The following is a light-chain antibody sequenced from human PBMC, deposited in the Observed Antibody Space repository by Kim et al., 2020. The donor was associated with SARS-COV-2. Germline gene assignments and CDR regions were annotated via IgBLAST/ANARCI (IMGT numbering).Light chain of an antibody. CDR3: SSRSGSNKWV. CDR1: TSDIGGSNY. CDR2: EVY. J-gene: IGLJ3*02. Sequence: GQSVTISCTGTTSDIGGSNYVSWYQQHPGKAPKLMIYEVYKRPSGVPDRFSGSKSGNTASLTVSGLRAEDEADYYCSSRSGSNKWVFGVGTQLTVL. V-gene: IGLV2-8*01.